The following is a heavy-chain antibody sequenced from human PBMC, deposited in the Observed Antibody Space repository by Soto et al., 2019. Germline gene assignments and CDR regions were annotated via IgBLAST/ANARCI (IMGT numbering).Heavy chain of an antibody. J-gene: IGHJ5*02. V-gene: IGHV4-4*07. CDR3: ARDIAAAGMEDWFDP. CDR2: IYTSGTT. CDR1: GGSISGYY. Sequence: SQTLYLTCTVSGGSISGYYWSWIRQPAGKGLEWLGRIYTSGTTNYNPSLKSRITMSVDTSKNQFSLKLSSVTVADTAVYYCARDIAAAGMEDWFDPWGQGTLVTVSS. D-gene: IGHD6-13*01.